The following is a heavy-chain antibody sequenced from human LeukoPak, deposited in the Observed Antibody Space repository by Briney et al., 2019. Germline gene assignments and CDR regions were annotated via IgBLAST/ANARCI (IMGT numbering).Heavy chain of an antibody. CDR2: ISTTGTTT. Sequence: GGSLRLSCAASGFIFSDYYMTWIRQAPGKGLEWLSSISTTGTTTYYADSVKGRFTISRDNAKNSLYLQMNSLRAEDTAVYYCARRVYYGSGTSQYYFDYWGQGTRVTVSS. J-gene: IGHJ4*02. V-gene: IGHV3-11*01. CDR1: GFIFSDYY. CDR3: ARRVYYGSGTSQYYFDY. D-gene: IGHD3-10*01.